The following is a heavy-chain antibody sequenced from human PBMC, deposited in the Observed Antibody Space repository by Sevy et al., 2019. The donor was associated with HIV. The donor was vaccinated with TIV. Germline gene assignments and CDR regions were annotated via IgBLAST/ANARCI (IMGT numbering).Heavy chain of an antibody. CDR3: TRAGWNVVVTAQDY. J-gene: IGHJ4*02. Sequence: DAVKVSCKASGYTFTSYAMHWVRQAPRQRLERRGWINAGNGNTKYSQKFQGRVTITRDKSAGTAYMVLSSLRSEDTAVYYCTRAGWNVVVTAQDYWGQGTLVTVSS. CDR2: INAGNGNT. D-gene: IGHD2-21*02. CDR1: GYTFTSYA. V-gene: IGHV1-3*01.